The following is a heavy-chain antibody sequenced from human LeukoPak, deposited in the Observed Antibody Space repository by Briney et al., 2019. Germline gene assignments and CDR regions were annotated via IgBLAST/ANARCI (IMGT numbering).Heavy chain of an antibody. CDR2: ISTSSSYI. D-gene: IGHD2-15*01. J-gene: IGHJ5*02. V-gene: IGHV3-21*01. CDR1: GFTFSSYN. Sequence: QPGGSLRLSCAASGFTFSSYNMNWVRQAPGKGLEWVSSISTSSSYIYYVDSVKGRFTISRDNAKNSLYLQMNSLRAEDTAVYYCARPYCSGGSCYEWINWFDPWGQGTLVTVSS. CDR3: ARPYCSGGSCYEWINWFDP.